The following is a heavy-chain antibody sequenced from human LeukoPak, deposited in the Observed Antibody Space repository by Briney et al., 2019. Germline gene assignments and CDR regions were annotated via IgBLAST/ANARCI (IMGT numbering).Heavy chain of an antibody. V-gene: IGHV3-21*01. CDR2: ISSSSSYI. CDR3: AREGVSSWYLLASYYYYYYMDV. CDR1: GFTFNRYN. Sequence: GGSLRLSCAASGFTFNRYNMNWVRRAPGKGLEWVSSISSSSSYIYYADSVKGRFTISRDNAKNSLYLQMNSLRAEDTAVYYCAREGVSSWYLLASYYYYYYMDVWGKGTTVTISS. D-gene: IGHD6-13*01. J-gene: IGHJ6*03.